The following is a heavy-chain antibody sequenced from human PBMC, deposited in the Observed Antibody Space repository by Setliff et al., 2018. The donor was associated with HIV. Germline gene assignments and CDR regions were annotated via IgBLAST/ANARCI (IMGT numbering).Heavy chain of an antibody. CDR1: GFTFSPYA. CDR3: ARGRGSSSSWPIDY. Sequence: PGGSLRLSCATSGFTFSPYAIHWVRQAPGMGLEWVAMIWADEITKFYADSVKGRFTISRDNSKNTMYLQMNTLRVEDTAVYFCARGRGSSSSWPIDYWGQGTLVTVSS. CDR2: IWADEITK. V-gene: IGHV3-33*01. J-gene: IGHJ4*02. D-gene: IGHD6-13*01.